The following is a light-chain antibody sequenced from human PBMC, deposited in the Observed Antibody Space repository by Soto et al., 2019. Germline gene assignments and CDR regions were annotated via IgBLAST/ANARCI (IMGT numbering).Light chain of an antibody. V-gene: IGLV2-14*01. CDR1: TSDVGRYKF. Sequence: QSVLTQFASVSGSPGQSITISCTGTTSDVGRYKFVSWYQQHPGKAPKLLIYEVSNRPSGVSSRFSGSKSGNTAPLTISGLQTEDEATYYCSSSTDTDTLVIFGGGTKLTVL. J-gene: IGLJ2*01. CDR2: EVS. CDR3: SSSTDTDTLVI.